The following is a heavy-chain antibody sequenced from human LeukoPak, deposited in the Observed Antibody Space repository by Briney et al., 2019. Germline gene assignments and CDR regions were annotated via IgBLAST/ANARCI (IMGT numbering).Heavy chain of an antibody. CDR1: GFTFSSYG. J-gene: IGHJ3*02. CDR2: ISGSGGST. D-gene: IGHD3-16*02. Sequence: GGSLRLSCAASGFTFSSYGMSWVRQAPGKGLEWVSAISGSGGSTYYADSVKGRFTISRDNSKNTLYLQMNSLRAEDTAVYYCAKLQQALFIVAKAFDIWGKGTMVTVSS. CDR3: AKLQQALFIVAKAFDI. V-gene: IGHV3-23*01.